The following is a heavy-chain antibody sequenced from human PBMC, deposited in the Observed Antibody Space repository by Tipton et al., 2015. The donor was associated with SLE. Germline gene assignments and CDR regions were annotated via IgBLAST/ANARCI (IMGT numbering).Heavy chain of an antibody. CDR2: ISYDGSNK. CDR1: GFTFSSYA. CDR3: AKVRGIAVAASDY. D-gene: IGHD6-19*01. Sequence: QLVQSGGGVVQPGRSLRLSCAASGFTFSSYAMHWVRQAPGKGLEWVAVISYDGSNKYYADSVKGRFTISRDNSKNTLYLQMNSLRAEDTAVYYCAKVRGIAVAASDYWGQGTLVTVSS. J-gene: IGHJ4*02. V-gene: IGHV3-30-3*01.